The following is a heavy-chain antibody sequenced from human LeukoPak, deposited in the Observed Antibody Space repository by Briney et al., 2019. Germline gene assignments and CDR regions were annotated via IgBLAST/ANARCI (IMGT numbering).Heavy chain of an antibody. J-gene: IGHJ4*02. D-gene: IGHD3-10*01. CDR2: ISGSGGSI. CDR3: AKGLYYYGSGSLGDY. CDR1: GFTFSSYA. V-gene: IGHV3-23*01. Sequence: PGGSLRLSCAASGFTFSSYAMSWVRQAPGKGLEWVSGISGSGGSIYYGDSVKGRFTISRDDSKNTLYLQMNSLRAEDTAVYYCAKGLYYYGSGSLGDYWGQGTLVTASS.